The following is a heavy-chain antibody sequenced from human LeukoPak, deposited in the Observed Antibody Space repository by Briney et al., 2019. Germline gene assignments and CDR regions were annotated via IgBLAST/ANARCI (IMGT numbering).Heavy chain of an antibody. Sequence: GSLRLSCAASGFTFSSYWMHWVRQPPAKGLVWVSRINSDGSSTTYAASVKGRFTNSRDNAKNTLYLQMNSLRAEDTAVYYCARGYSYGFFDYWGQGTLASVSS. V-gene: IGHV3-74*01. D-gene: IGHD5-18*01. CDR1: GFTFSSYW. J-gene: IGHJ4*02. CDR3: ARGYSYGFFDY. CDR2: INSDGSST.